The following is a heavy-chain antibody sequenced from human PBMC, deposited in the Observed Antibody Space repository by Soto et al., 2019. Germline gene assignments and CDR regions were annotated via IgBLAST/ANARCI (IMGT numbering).Heavy chain of an antibody. Sequence: QVQLVQSGAEVKKPGSSVKVSCKASGDTFSSYAISWVRQAPGQGLEWMGGIIPIFGTANYAQKFQGSVTITADDSTRTAYMELSSLRSEDTAVYYCARDGSGYRSRASPMDVWGQGTTVTVSS. CDR1: GDTFSSYA. J-gene: IGHJ6*02. D-gene: IGHD3-22*01. CDR3: ARDGSGYRSRASPMDV. V-gene: IGHV1-69*01. CDR2: IIPIFGTA.